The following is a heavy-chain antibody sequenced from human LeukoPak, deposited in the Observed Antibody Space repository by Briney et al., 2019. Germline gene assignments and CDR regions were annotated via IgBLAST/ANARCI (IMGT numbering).Heavy chain of an antibody. CDR3: ARVKLNYYDSSTYAFDI. CDR1: GGSISSYY. D-gene: IGHD3-22*01. CDR2: IYNTGST. J-gene: IGHJ3*02. V-gene: IGHV4-4*07. Sequence: PSETLSLTCTVSGGSISSYYWSWIRQPSGKGLEWIGRIYNTGSTNYNPSLKSRVTISVDTSKNQFSLKLSSVTAADTAVYYCARVKLNYYDSSTYAFDIWGQGTMVTVSS.